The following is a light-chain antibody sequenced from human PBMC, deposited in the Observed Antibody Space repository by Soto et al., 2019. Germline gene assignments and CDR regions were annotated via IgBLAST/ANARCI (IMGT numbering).Light chain of an antibody. CDR2: DAS. V-gene: IGKV3-11*01. CDR3: QHRMNWPLT. Sequence: EIVLTQSPGTLSLSPGDRATLSCRASQTVSSYLLWYQQKPGQAPRLLIYDASNRASGTPARFSGSGSETDFTLTISSLEPEDFAVYYCQHRMNWPLTFGQGTRLEIK. CDR1: QTVSSY. J-gene: IGKJ5*01.